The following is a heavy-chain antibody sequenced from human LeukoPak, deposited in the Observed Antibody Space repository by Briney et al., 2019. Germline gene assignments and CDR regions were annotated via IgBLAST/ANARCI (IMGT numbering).Heavy chain of an antibody. CDR3: ARGYCSGGTCYLVENWLDP. V-gene: IGHV1-2*06. CDR2: INPNSGGT. Sequence: ASVKVSCKXSGYTLTAYYIYWVRQAPGQGLEWMGRINPNSGGTDYAQNFQGRVTMTRGTSISTAYMELSRLRSDDTAVYYCARGYCSGGTCYLVENWLDPWGQGTLVTVSS. J-gene: IGHJ5*02. CDR1: GYTLTAYY. D-gene: IGHD2-15*01.